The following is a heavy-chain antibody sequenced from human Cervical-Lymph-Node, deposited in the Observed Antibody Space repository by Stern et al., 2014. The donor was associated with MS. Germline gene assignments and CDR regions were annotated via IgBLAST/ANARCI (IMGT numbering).Heavy chain of an antibody. V-gene: IGHV4-39*01. CDR1: GGSISSSSYY. CDR2: IYYSGST. CDR3: ARQDYEVERVDY. D-gene: IGHD4-17*01. Sequence: QLQLQESGPGLVKPSETLSLTCTVSGGSISSSSYYWGWIRQPPGKGLEWIGSIYYSGSTYYNPSLKSRVTISVDTSKNQFSLKLSSVTAADTAVYYCARQDYEVERVDYWGQGTLVTVSS. J-gene: IGHJ4*02.